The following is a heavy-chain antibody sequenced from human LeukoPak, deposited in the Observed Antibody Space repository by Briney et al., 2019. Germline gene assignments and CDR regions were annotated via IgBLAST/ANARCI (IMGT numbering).Heavy chain of an antibody. CDR3: AGIPKLRVYYYGMDV. J-gene: IGHJ6*02. D-gene: IGHD1-7*01. CDR2: IIPIFGTA. V-gene: IGHV1-69*13. CDR1: GGTFSSYA. Sequence: SVKVSCKASGGTFSSYAISWVRQAPGQGLEWMGGIIPIFGTANYAQKFQGRVTITADESTSTAYMELSSLRSEDTAVYYCAGIPKLRVYYYGMDVWGQGTTVTVSS.